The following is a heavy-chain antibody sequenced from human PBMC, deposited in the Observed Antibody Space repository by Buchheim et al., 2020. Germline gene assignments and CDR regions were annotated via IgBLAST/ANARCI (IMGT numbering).Heavy chain of an antibody. Sequence: VQLQESGPGLVKPSQTLSLTCTVSGGSITSGRYYWNWIRQPAGKGLEWIGRTYTSGISNHNPSLTSRVTISVDASKNHFSLKLSSVTAADTAVYYCARDGDYNDYYYYGMDVWGQGTT. CDR2: TYTSGIS. CDR3: ARDGDYNDYYYYGMDV. V-gene: IGHV4-61*02. D-gene: IGHD4-11*01. J-gene: IGHJ6*02. CDR1: GGSITSGRYY.